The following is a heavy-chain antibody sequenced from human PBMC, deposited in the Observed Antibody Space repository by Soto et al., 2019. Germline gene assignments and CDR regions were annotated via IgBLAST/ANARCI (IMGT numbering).Heavy chain of an antibody. CDR3: ARDPNDSSGYPAQFDY. J-gene: IGHJ4*02. V-gene: IGHV4-30-4*01. CDR2: IYYSGST. CDR1: GGSISSGNSY. Sequence: SENLYLTRTVSGGSISSGNSYCTWIRQPQGKGLEWIGYIYYSGSTYYNPSLKSRVTISVDTSKNQFSLKLSSVTAADTAVYYCARDPNDSSGYPAQFDYWGQGTLVTVS. D-gene: IGHD3-22*01.